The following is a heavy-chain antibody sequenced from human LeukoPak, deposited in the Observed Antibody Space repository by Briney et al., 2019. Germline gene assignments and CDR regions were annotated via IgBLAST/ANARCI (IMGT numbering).Heavy chain of an antibody. Sequence: PSEALSLTCTVSGGSISSYYWSWIRQPAGKGLEWIGRIYTSGNTNYNPSLKSRVTMSVDTSKNQFSLKLSSVTAADTAVYYCAGGATVTTDWYFDLWGRGTLVTVSS. CDR3: AGGATVTTDWYFDL. D-gene: IGHD4-17*01. V-gene: IGHV4-4*07. CDR1: GGSISSYY. J-gene: IGHJ2*01. CDR2: IYTSGNT.